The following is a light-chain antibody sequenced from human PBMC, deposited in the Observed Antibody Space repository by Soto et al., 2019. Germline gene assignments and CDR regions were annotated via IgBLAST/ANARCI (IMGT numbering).Light chain of an antibody. V-gene: IGKV3D-20*02. CDR3: WQRRNWATLT. CDR2: GAS. Sequence: IVLTQSAFAVSMPQGERATLSCRASQNIRNNNLNWYQQKPGQAPRLLSYGASIRATGIPDRFSGSGAGTDVTLSISRLGTEDFALYDGWQRRNWATLTFGGGTKVDIK. J-gene: IGKJ4*01. CDR1: QNIRNNN.